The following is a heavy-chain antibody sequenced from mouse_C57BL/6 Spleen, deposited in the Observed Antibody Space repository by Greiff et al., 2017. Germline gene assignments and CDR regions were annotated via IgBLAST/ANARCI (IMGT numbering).Heavy chain of an antibody. D-gene: IGHD2-10*01. CDR1: GFTFSDYG. CDR2: ISSGSSTI. CDR3: AKAYSYYAMDY. V-gene: IGHV5-17*01. Sequence: EVQRVESGGGLVKPGGSLKLSCAASGFTFSDYGMHWVRQAPEKGLEWVAYISSGSSTIHYADTVKGRFTISRDNAKNTLFLQMTSLRSEDTAMYYCAKAYSYYAMDYWGQGTSVTVSS. J-gene: IGHJ4*01.